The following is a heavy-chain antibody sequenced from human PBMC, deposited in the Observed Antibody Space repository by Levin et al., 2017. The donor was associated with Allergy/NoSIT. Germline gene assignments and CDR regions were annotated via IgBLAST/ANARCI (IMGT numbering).Heavy chain of an antibody. V-gene: IGHV4-39*01. D-gene: IGHD3-9*01. CDR3: ARQCYDIVTGYYNFDY. J-gene: IGHJ4*02. CDR2: IYNSGST. Sequence: SETLSLTCTVSGGSISSSISYWGWIRQAPGKGLESIGSIYNSGSTYYNPSLKSRVTTSVDTSKKQFSLKLSSVTAADTAVYYCARQCYDIVTGYYNFDYWGQGTLVTVSS. CDR1: GGSISSSISY.